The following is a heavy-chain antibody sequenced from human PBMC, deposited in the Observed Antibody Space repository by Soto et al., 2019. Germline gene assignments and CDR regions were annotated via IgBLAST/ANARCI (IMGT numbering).Heavy chain of an antibody. J-gene: IGHJ6*02. CDR1: GYTFTSYD. V-gene: IGHV1-8*01. CDR2: INPNSGNT. CDR3: AREWAPYGMDV. Sequence: QVQLVQSGAEVKKPGASVKVSCKASGYTFTSYDINWVRQATGQGLEWMGWINPNSGNTGYAQKYQGRVTMTRNTSKTTAYMELRSLRSEDTAVYYCAREWAPYGMDVWGQGTTVTVSS. D-gene: IGHD1-26*01.